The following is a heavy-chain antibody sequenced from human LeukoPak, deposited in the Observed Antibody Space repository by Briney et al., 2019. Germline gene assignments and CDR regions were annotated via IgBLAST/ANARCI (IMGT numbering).Heavy chain of an antibody. CDR2: IRYDGSNK. Sequence: LVESGGGLVQPGGSLRLSCAASGFTFSSYGMHWVRQAPGKGLEWVAFIRYDGSNKYYADSVKGRFTISRDNAKNSLYLQMNSLRAEDTAVYYCASPGVHCSGGSCFDYWGQGTLVTVSS. CDR3: ASPGVHCSGGSCFDY. J-gene: IGHJ4*02. D-gene: IGHD2-15*01. V-gene: IGHV3-30*02. CDR1: GFTFSSYG.